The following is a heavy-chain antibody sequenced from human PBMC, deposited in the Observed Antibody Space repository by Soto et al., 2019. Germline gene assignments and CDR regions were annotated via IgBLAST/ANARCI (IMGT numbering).Heavy chain of an antibody. D-gene: IGHD5-18*01. J-gene: IGHJ6*02. CDR2: ISGSGGST. Sequence: GGSLRLSCAASGFTFSSYAMSWVRQAPGKGLEWVSAISGSGGSTYYADSVKGRFTISRDNSKNTLYLQMNSLRAEDTAVYYCAKAETIRGYSYGYSFDYYGMDVWGQGTTVTVSS. CDR3: AKAETIRGYSYGYSFDYYGMDV. CDR1: GFTFSSYA. V-gene: IGHV3-23*01.